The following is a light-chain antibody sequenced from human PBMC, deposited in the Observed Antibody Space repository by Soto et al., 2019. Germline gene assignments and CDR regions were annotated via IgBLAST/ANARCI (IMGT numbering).Light chain of an antibody. V-gene: IGKV1-33*01. Sequence: DIQMTQSPSSLSASVGDRVTITCQASQDISNYLNWYQQKPGKAPKLLIYDASNLETGVPSRFSGSGSGTDFTFTISSLQPEDIATSYCQQYDNTFGQGTKLEIK. CDR1: QDISNY. J-gene: IGKJ2*01. CDR3: QQYDNT. CDR2: DAS.